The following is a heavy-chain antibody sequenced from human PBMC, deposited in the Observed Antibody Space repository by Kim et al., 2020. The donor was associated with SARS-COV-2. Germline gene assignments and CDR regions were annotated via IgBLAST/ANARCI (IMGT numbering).Heavy chain of an antibody. CDR1: GFIFSRTA. Sequence: GGSLRLSCGASGFIFSRTAMHWVRQAPAKGLDWVAVISYDGSDKFYADSVKGRFTISRDNSKNTLYLQMNSLRSEDTAVYYCAKTLTRQSFFYYYGMDVWGQGTTVTVSS. CDR3: AKTLTRQSFFYYYGMDV. J-gene: IGHJ6*02. D-gene: IGHD6-6*01. V-gene: IGHV3-30*18. CDR2: ISYDGSDK.